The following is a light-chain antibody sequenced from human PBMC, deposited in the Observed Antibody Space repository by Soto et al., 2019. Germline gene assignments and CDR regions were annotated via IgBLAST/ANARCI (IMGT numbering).Light chain of an antibody. V-gene: IGKV2-28*01. J-gene: IGKJ4*01. CDR1: QSLLHSNGYNY. Sequence: DIVMAQSPLSLPVTPGEPASISCRSSQSLLHSNGYNYLDWYLQKPGQSPQLLIYLGSNRASGVPDRFSGSGSGTVFTLKLSRVEAEDVGVYYCMQALQTPGLTFGGGTKVEIK. CDR2: LGS. CDR3: MQALQTPGLT.